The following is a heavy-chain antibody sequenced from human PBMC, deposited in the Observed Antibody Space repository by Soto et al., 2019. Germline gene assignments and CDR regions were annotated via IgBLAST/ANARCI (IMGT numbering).Heavy chain of an antibody. CDR1: GFIFSDYG. D-gene: IGHD6-6*01. CDR2: ISPDGGNQ. Sequence: GGSLRLSCVASGFIFSDYGMHWARQAPGKGLVWVALISPDGGNQYYSESAKGRFTISRDNSKNTLYLQMNDLRPDDTALYYCARENSRIAPRLFQHWGHGSLVTVSS. V-gene: IGHV3-30*03. J-gene: IGHJ1*01. CDR3: ARENSRIAPRLFQH.